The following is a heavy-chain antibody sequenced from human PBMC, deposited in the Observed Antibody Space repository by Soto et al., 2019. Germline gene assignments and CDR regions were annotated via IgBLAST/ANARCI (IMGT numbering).Heavy chain of an antibody. CDR2: ISSSSIYI. Sequence: GGSLRLSCAASGFTFSDYSMNWVRQAPGKGLEWVSSISSSSIYIYYADSMKGRFTVSRDNAKNSLYLQMNSLRAEDTAVYYCATVPGGYSYMDVWGKGTTVTVSS. CDR1: GFTFSDYS. D-gene: IGHD2-21*02. CDR3: ATVPGGYSYMDV. V-gene: IGHV3-21*01. J-gene: IGHJ6*03.